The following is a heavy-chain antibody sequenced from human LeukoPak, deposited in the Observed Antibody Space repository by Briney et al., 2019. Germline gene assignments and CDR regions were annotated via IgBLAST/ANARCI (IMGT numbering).Heavy chain of an antibody. D-gene: IGHD4-23*01. CDR3: ATDDPRWSY. V-gene: IGHV3-15*01. Sequence: GGSLRLSCAASGLTFSNAWKAWVRQAPGKGLEWVGRIKSKTDGGTTDDATPVKGGFTISRDDSKNTLYLQMNSLKTEDTAVYYCATDDPRWSYWGQGTLVTVSS. J-gene: IGHJ4*02. CDR1: GLTFSNAW. CDR2: IKSKTDGGTT.